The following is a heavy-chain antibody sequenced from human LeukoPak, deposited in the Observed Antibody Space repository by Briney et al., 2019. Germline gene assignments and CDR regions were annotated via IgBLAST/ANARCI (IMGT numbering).Heavy chain of an antibody. CDR2: TSAYNGNT. CDR3: ARDHYGDYPGYYYYGMDV. CDR1: GYTFTSYG. V-gene: IGHV1-18*01. D-gene: IGHD4-17*01. J-gene: IGHJ6*02. Sequence: ASVKVSCKASGYTFTSYGISWVRQAPGQGLEWMGWTSAYNGNTNYAQKLQGRVTVTTDTSTSTAYMELNSLRSDDTAVYFCARDHYGDYPGYYYYGMDVWGQGTTVTVSS.